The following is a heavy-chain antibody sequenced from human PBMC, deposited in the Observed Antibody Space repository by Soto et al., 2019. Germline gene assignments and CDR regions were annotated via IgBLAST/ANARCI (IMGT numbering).Heavy chain of an antibody. CDR1: GFTFSSYA. D-gene: IGHD1-26*01. Sequence: GGSLRLSCAASGFTFSSYAMSWVRQAPGKGLEWVSAISGSGGSTYYADSVKGRFTISRDNSKNTLYLQMNSLRAEDTAVYYCAKDLGIVAAPHDAFDIWGQGTMVTVSS. V-gene: IGHV3-23*01. CDR3: AKDLGIVAAPHDAFDI. CDR2: ISGSGGST. J-gene: IGHJ3*02.